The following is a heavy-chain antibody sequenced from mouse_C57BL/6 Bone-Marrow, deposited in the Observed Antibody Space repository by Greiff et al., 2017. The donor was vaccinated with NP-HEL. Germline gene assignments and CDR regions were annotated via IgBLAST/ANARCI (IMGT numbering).Heavy chain of an antibody. CDR1: GYAFSSSW. J-gene: IGHJ2*01. V-gene: IGHV1-82*01. D-gene: IGHD1-1*01. CDR2: IYPGDGDT. CDR3: ARKGKIYYYGSSYFDY. Sequence: QVQLKQSGPELVKPGASVKISCKASGYAFSSSWMNWVKQRPGKGLEWIGRIYPGDGDTNYNGKLKGKATLTADKSSSTAYMQLSSLTSADSAVYFCARKGKIYYYGSSYFDYWGQGTTLTVSS.